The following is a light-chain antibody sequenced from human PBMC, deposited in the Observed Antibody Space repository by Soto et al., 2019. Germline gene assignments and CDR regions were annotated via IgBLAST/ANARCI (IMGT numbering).Light chain of an antibody. CDR2: EVS. CDR1: SSDVGGYNY. J-gene: IGLJ2*01. V-gene: IGLV2-14*01. CDR3: SSYTSSSTPV. Sequence: QSVLTQPASVSGSPGQSITISCTGTSSDVGGYNYVSWYQQHPGKAPKLMIYEVSNRPSGVSNRSSGSKSGNTASLTISGLQAEDEADYYCSSYTSSSTPVFGGGTQLTVL.